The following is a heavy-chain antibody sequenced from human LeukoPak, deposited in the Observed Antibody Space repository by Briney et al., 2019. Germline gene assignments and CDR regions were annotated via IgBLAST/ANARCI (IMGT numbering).Heavy chain of an antibody. J-gene: IGHJ4*02. CDR3: AKDSGLVVTASYFDY. D-gene: IGHD2-21*02. Sequence: GGSLRLSCAASGFTFSSYWMSWVRQAPGKGLEWVANIKQDGSEKYVDSEKGRFTISRDNAKNSLYLQMNSLRAEDTALYYCAKDSGLVVTASYFDYWGQGTLVTVSP. V-gene: IGHV3-7*03. CDR1: GFTFSSYW. CDR2: IKQDGSEK.